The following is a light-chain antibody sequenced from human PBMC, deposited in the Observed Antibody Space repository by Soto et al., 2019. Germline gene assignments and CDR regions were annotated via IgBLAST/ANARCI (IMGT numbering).Light chain of an antibody. Sequence: DVPMTQSPSSLSASVGDRVTITCRASQDINSYLAWYQQKPGNAPKSLIYAASSLQTGVPSRFSGSESGTDFTLTISNLQPEDSATYCCQQYNIYPLTFGGGTKVEIK. J-gene: IGKJ4*01. CDR3: QQYNIYPLT. CDR2: AAS. V-gene: IGKV1D-16*01. CDR1: QDINSY.